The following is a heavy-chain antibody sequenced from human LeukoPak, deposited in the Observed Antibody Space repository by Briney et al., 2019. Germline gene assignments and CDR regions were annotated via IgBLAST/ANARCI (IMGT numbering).Heavy chain of an antibody. CDR2: IYHSGST. CDR1: GYSISSGYY. V-gene: IGHV4-38-2*01. D-gene: IGHD3-10*01. CDR3: ARRYGSYSQNLFDY. J-gene: IGHJ4*02. Sequence: PSETLSLTCAVSGYSISSGYYWGWIRQPPGKGLEWIGSIYHSGSTYYNPFLKSRVTISVDTSKNQFSLKLSSVTAADTAVYYCARRYGSYSQNLFDYWGQGTLVTVSS.